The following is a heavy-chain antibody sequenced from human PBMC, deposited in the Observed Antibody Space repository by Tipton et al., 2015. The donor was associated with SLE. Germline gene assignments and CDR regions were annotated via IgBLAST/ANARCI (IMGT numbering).Heavy chain of an antibody. V-gene: IGHV3-74*01. CDR3: ARDLRDANY. CDR1: GFTFSNYW. Sequence: SLRLSCAASGFTFSNYWMHWVRQAPGKGLVWVSRINGDGGSTNYADSVKGRFTASRDNGKNTVYLQMNSLRAEDTGVYYCARDLRDANYRGQGTLVTVSS. J-gene: IGHJ4*02. D-gene: IGHD2-21*02. CDR2: INGDGGST.